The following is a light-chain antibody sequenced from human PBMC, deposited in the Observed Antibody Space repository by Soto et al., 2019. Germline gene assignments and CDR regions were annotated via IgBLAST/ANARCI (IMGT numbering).Light chain of an antibody. CDR1: QSLSST. CDR2: DVS. V-gene: IGKV3-15*01. CDR3: QQYGNSPRT. Sequence: EIGMTQSPATLSLSPGERATRSSRASQSLSSTLAWYQQKPGQTPRLLMYDVSTRATGIPARFSGSGSGTEFTLTISRLEPEDFAVYYCQQYGNSPRTFGQGTKVDIK. J-gene: IGKJ1*01.